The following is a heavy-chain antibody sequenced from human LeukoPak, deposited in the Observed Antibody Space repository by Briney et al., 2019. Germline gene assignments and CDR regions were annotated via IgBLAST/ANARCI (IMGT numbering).Heavy chain of an antibody. V-gene: IGHV3-21*01. CDR2: ITTSSTYI. Sequence: PGGSLRLSCAASGFSFSTYNMNWVRQAPGKGLEWVSSITTSSTYIYYAASVKGRFTISRDNAQNSLYLQMNGLRAEATAGYYCARGEGYDSSGYYEFDPWGQGTLVTVSS. CDR1: GFSFSTYN. D-gene: IGHD3-22*01. CDR3: ARGEGYDSSGYYEFDP. J-gene: IGHJ5*02.